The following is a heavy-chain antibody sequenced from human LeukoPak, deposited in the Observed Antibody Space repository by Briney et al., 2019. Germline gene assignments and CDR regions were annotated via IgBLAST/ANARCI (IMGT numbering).Heavy chain of an antibody. CDR3: ARATYSGSYSPFDY. V-gene: IGHV4-61*02. CDR1: GGSISSGSYY. J-gene: IGHJ4*02. D-gene: IGHD1-26*01. Sequence: PSQTLSLTCTVSGGSISSGSYYWSWIRQPAGKGLEWIGRIYTSGSTNYNPSLKSRVTISVDTSKNQFSLKLSSVTAADTAVYYCARATYSGSYSPFDYWGQGTLVIVSS. CDR2: IYTSGST.